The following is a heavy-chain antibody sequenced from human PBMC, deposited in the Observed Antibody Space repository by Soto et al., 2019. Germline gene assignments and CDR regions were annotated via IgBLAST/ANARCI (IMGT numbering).Heavy chain of an antibody. Sequence: EVQLVESGGGLVQPGGSLRLSCAASGFTFSGSWMHWVRQAPGKGLVWVSRINGDGSGTSYADFVKGRFTISRDNAKNTLFMQMNGLGAADTAVYYCARGIFGGGTANDYWGQGTLVTVSS. CDR1: GFTFSGSW. CDR2: INGDGSGT. D-gene: IGHD3-3*01. CDR3: ARGIFGGGTANDY. J-gene: IGHJ4*02. V-gene: IGHV3-74*01.